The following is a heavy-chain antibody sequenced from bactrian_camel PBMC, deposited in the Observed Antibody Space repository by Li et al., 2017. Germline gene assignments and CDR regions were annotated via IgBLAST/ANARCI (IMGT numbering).Heavy chain of an antibody. CDR3: AEGRGSRGEHCYSLNY. J-gene: IGHJ4*01. V-gene: IGHV3S53*01. CDR2: IASDGSV. D-gene: IGHD6*01. CDR1: DSTYSPNC. Sequence: HVQLVESGGGSVQAGGSLRLSCVASDSTYSPNCMAWFRQAAGNEQQKGVAGIASDGSVEVYMDSVKGRFTISRDNAKNTAYLQMNSLKPEDTATYYCAEGRGSRGEHCYSLNYWGQGTQVTVS.